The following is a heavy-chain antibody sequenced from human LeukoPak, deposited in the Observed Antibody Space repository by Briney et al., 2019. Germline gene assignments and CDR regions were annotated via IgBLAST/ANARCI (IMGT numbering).Heavy chain of an antibody. Sequence: GGSLRLSCAASGFTLTNEWMNWVRQTPGKGLEWVSSISSSSSYIYYADSVKGRFTISRDNAKNSLYLQMNSLRAEDTAVYYCARDPLRGYSYGFFDYWGQGTLVTVSS. CDR3: ARDPLRGYSYGFFDY. J-gene: IGHJ4*02. CDR2: ISSSSSYI. V-gene: IGHV3-21*01. CDR1: GFTLTNEW. D-gene: IGHD5-18*01.